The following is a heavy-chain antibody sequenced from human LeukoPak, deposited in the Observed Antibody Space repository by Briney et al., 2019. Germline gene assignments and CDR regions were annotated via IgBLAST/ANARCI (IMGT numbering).Heavy chain of an antibody. CDR2: IIPILGIA. D-gene: IGHD3-22*01. V-gene: IGHV1-69*04. Sequence: SVKVSCKASGGTFSSYAISWVRQAPGQGLEWMGRIIPILGIANYAQKFQGRVTITADKSTSTAYMELSSLRSEDTAVYYCARDPPNYYDRSGYTVDYWGQGTLVTVSS. CDR1: GGTFSSYA. J-gene: IGHJ4*02. CDR3: ARDPPNYYDRSGYTVDY.